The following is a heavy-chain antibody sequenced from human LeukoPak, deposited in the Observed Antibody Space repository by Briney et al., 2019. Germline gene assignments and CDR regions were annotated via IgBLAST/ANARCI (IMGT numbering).Heavy chain of an antibody. CDR3: ARREYSGHSYFDY. J-gene: IGHJ4*02. Sequence: GESLKISCKASGYRFSDYWIGWVRQMPGKGLEWMGIIYPDDSDTRYSPSFQGQVTISADKSIGTAHLQWSTLNASDTAIYYCARREYSGHSYFDYWSQGTLVTASS. V-gene: IGHV5-51*01. D-gene: IGHD3-22*01. CDR1: GYRFSDYW. CDR2: IYPDDSDT.